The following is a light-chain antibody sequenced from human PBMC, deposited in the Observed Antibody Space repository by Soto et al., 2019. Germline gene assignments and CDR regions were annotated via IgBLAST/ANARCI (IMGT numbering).Light chain of an antibody. CDR2: GAS. V-gene: IGKV3-20*01. CDR3: QHYGSALFT. Sequence: EIVLTQSPGTLYLSPGERATVSYRASQSFSSSYLAWYQQKPGQAPRLLIYGASSRATGIPDRFSGSGYGTDITLTISSLEPEDFAVYYCQHYGSALFTFGPGTKVDVK. J-gene: IGKJ3*01. CDR1: QSFSSSY.